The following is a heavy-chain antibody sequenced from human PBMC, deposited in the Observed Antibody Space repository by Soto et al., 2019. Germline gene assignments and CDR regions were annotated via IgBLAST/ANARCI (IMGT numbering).Heavy chain of an antibody. CDR2: IYYRGST. J-gene: IGHJ3*02. V-gene: IGHV4-61*03. D-gene: IGHD7-27*01. CDR1: GGSVSSGTYY. Sequence: QVQLQESGPGLVKPSETLSLSCTVSGGSVSSGTYYWSWIRQPPGKGLEWIGYIYYRGSTNYNPALKSRVPISVDTSENHFSLLLSAVTPADTAVYYCARDRGDYWGWNASDMWGQGTMVTVSS. CDR3: ARDRGDYWGWNASDM.